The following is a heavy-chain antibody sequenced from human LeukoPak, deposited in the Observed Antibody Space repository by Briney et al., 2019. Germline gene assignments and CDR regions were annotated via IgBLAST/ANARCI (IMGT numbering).Heavy chain of an antibody. CDR3: XKALXFHSFYSSSSLDY. D-gene: IGHD6-6*01. CDR1: GFTFSSYG. J-gene: IGHJ4*02. V-gene: IGHV3-30*02. Sequence: GGSLRLSCAASGFTFSSYGMHWVRQAPGKGLEWVAVIWYDGSNKYYADSVXGRFTISRDNSKNTLYLQMNSLRAEDTAVYYXXKALXFHSFYSSSSLDYWGQGTLVTVSS. CDR2: IWYDGSNK.